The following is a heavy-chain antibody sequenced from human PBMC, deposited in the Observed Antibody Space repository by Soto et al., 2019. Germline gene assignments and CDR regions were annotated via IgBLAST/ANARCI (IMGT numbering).Heavy chain of an antibody. CDR1: GYTFTSYD. V-gene: IGHV1-8*01. CDR3: ANTLDGDNVDC. CDR2: MNTNSGNT. Sequence: QVQLVQSGAEVKKPGASVKVSCKASGYTFTSYDINWVRQTTGQGLGWMGWMNTNSGNTGYAQKLQGRVTMTRNTTISMAYIELSSQRAEDTAVYYCANTLDGDNVDCWGPGTLVTVSS. D-gene: IGHD4-17*01. J-gene: IGHJ4*02.